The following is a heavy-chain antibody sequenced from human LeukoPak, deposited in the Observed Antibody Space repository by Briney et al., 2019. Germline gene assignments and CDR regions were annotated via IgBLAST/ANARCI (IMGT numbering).Heavy chain of an antibody. Sequence: SETRSLTGTASGGSISSYSWGWIRQPAGKGLEWIGRIYTSGSTNYNPSLKSRVTMSVDTSKNQFSLKLSSVTAADTAVYYCARHEGSGRVQYNWFDPWGQGTLVTVSS. CDR2: IYTSGST. V-gene: IGHV4-4*07. CDR3: ARHEGSGRVQYNWFDP. D-gene: IGHD2-15*01. J-gene: IGHJ5*02. CDR1: GGSISSYS.